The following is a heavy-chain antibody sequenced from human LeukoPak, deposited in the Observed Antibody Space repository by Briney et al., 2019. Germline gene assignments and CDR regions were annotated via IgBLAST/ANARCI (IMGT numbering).Heavy chain of an antibody. CDR1: GGSISSSSYY. D-gene: IGHD3-10*01. J-gene: IGHJ4*02. CDR3: ARGKRLLWFGELLSGYFDY. V-gene: IGHV4-39*01. Sequence: SETLSLTCTVSGGSISSSSYYWGWIRQPPGKGLEWIGSIYYSGSTYYNPSLKSRVTISVDTSKNQFSLKLSSVTAADTAVYYCARGKRLLWFGELLSGYFDYWGQGTLVTVSS. CDR2: IYYSGST.